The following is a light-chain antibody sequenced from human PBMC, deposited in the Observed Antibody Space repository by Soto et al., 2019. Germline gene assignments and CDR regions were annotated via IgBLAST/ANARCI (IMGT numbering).Light chain of an antibody. V-gene: IGLV2-23*02. CDR3: SSYAGSRWV. CDR1: TSDVGIYNL. J-gene: IGLJ3*02. Sequence: QSALTQPASVSGSPGQSITISCSGTTSDVGIYNLVSWYQQHPGKAPQLVIYEVDKRPSGVSNRFSGSRSGNTAPLTISGLQSEGEADYYCSSYAGSRWVFGGGTKLTVL. CDR2: EVD.